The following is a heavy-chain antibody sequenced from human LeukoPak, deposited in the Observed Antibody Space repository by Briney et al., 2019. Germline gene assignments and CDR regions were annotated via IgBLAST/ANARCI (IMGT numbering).Heavy chain of an antibody. J-gene: IGHJ4*02. CDR1: GGSFSGYY. Sequence: PSETLSLTCAVYGGSFSGYYWSWIRQPPGKGLEWIGEINHSGSTNYNPSLKSRVTISVDTSKNQFSLKLSSVTAADTAVYYCARGRSKQQLVRWPFDYWGQGTLVTVSS. D-gene: IGHD6-13*01. CDR2: INHSGST. CDR3: ARGRSKQQLVRWPFDY. V-gene: IGHV4-34*01.